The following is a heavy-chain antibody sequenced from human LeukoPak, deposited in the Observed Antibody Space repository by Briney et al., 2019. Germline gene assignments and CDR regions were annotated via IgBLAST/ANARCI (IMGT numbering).Heavy chain of an antibody. CDR1: GYTFNRYG. J-gene: IGHJ4*02. CDR3: ARWYYDYVWGSYSATDY. D-gene: IGHD3-16*01. V-gene: IGHV1-18*01. CDR2: IGSYNGNT. Sequence: ASVKVSCKASGYTFNRYGISWVRQAPGQGLEWMGWIGSYNGNTNYAQKLQGRVTMTTDTSTSTAYMELRSLKSDDTAVYYCARWYYDYVWGSYSATDYWGQGTLVTVSS.